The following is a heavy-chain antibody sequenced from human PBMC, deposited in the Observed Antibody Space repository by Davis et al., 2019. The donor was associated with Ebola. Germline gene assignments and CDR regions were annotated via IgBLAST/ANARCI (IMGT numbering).Heavy chain of an antibody. D-gene: IGHD4-17*01. CDR3: ARDVATTVTTRFDY. CDR1: GGSFSGYY. CDR2: INHSGST. J-gene: IGHJ4*02. V-gene: IGHV4-34*01. Sequence: PSETLSLTCAVYGGSFSGYYWSWIRQPPGKGLEWIGEINHSGSTNYNPSLKSRVTISVDTSKNQFSLKLSSVTAADTAVYYCARDVATTVTTRFDYWGQGTLVTVSS.